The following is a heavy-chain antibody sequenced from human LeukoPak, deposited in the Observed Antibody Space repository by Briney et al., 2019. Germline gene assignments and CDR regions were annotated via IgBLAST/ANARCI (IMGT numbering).Heavy chain of an antibody. Sequence: GGSLRLSCAASGFIFRDYSMNWVRQAPGKGLQWLSYTSTSSSTIYYADSVKGRFTISRDNAKNSLYLQMNSLRAEDTAVYYCASPKYSSGWYVGYWGQGTLVTVSS. V-gene: IGHV3-48*04. CDR2: TSTSSSTI. CDR3: ASPKYSSGWYVGY. D-gene: IGHD6-19*01. J-gene: IGHJ4*02. CDR1: GFIFRDYS.